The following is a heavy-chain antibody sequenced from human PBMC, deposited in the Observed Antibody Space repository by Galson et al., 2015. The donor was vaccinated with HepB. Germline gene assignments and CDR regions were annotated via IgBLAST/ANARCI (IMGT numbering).Heavy chain of an antibody. V-gene: IGHV3-23*01. Sequence: SLRLSCAASGFRFSDFAMNWVRQAPGQRPEWVSHIGGTGRNTYYADSVEGRFTISRDNSQNTLFLQMNSLRAEDTAIYYCAKDAYSYNQVFDPFDIWGQGTMVTVSS. CDR3: AKDAYSYNQVFDPFDI. J-gene: IGHJ3*02. CDR2: IGGTGRNT. D-gene: IGHD3-16*02. CDR1: GFRFSDFA.